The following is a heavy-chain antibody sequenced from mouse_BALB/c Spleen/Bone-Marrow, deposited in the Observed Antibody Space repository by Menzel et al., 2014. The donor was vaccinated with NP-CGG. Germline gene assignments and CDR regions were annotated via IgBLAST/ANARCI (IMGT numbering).Heavy chain of an antibody. D-gene: IGHD2-1*01. J-gene: IGHJ2*01. V-gene: IGHV1-82*01. CDR2: IYPGDGDT. Sequence: QVQLKHSGPELVKPGASVKISCKASGYAFSSSWMNWVKQRPGQGFEWIGRIYPGDGDTNYNGKFKGKATLTADKSSSTAYMQLSSLTSVDSAVYFCARGGNYRFDYWGQGTALTVSS. CDR1: GYAFSSSW. CDR3: ARGGNYRFDY.